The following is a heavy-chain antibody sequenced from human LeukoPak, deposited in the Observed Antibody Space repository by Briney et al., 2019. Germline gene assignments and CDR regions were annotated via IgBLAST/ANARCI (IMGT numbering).Heavy chain of an antibody. D-gene: IGHD3-10*01. CDR2: LYSSGRT. Sequence: PSETLSLTCTVSGGSISNYYWSWIRQPAAKRLEWIGRLYSSGRTNYNASLKSRVTMSVDTSNNQFSLQLSSVTATDTAVYYCARDLPSYYFGSGNIFDPWGQGILVTVSS. J-gene: IGHJ5*02. CDR3: ARDLPSYYFGSGNIFDP. CDR1: GGSISNYY. V-gene: IGHV4-4*07.